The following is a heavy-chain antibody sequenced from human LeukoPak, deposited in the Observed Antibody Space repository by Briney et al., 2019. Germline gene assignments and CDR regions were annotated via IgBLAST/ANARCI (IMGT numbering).Heavy chain of an antibody. D-gene: IGHD2-15*01. CDR2: INPNSGGT. J-gene: IGHJ6*02. V-gene: IGHV1-2*02. CDR3: ARSESCSGGSCYSPFYYYYYGMDV. CDR1: GYTFTGYY. Sequence: ASVKVSCKASGYTFTGYYMHWVRQAPGQGLEWMGWINPNSGGTSYAQKFQGRVTMTRDTSISTAYMELSRLRFDDTAVYYCARSESCSGGSCYSPFYYYYYGMDVWGQGTTVTVSS.